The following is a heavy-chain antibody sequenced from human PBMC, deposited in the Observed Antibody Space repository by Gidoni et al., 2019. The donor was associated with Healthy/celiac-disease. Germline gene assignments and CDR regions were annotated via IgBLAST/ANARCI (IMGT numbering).Heavy chain of an antibody. D-gene: IGHD1-26*01. CDR2: ISYDGSNK. CDR3: AKEKEWELLSYFDY. Sequence: QVQLVESGGGVVQPGRSLRLSCAASGFPFSSYGMHWVRQAPGKGLEWVAVISYDGSNKYYADSVKGRFTISRDNSKNTLYLQMNSLRAEDTAVYYCAKEKEWELLSYFDYWGQGTLVTVSS. J-gene: IGHJ4*02. V-gene: IGHV3-30*18. CDR1: GFPFSSYG.